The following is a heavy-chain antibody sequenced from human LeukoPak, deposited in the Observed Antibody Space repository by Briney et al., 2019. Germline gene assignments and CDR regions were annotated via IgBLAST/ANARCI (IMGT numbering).Heavy chain of an antibody. CDR2: IWYDGSNK. Sequence: PGRSLRLSCAASGFTFSRFGMHWVRQAPGKGLEWVAVIWYDGSNKYYADSVKGRFTISRDNSKSTLYLEMNSLRAEDTAVYYCARDYYYDSSGYWDYYFDYWGQGTLVSVSS. CDR3: ARDYYYDSSGYWDYYFDY. D-gene: IGHD3-22*01. CDR1: GFTFSRFG. V-gene: IGHV3-33*01. J-gene: IGHJ4*02.